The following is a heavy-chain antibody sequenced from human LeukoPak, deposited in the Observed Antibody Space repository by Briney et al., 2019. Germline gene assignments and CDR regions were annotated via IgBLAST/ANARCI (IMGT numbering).Heavy chain of an antibody. Sequence: PSETLSLTCAVYGGSFSGYYWSWIRQPPGKGLEWIGEINHSGSTNYNPSLKSRVTISVDTSKNQFSLTLSSVTAADTAVYYCARVRCSSTSCYAGHYYYYYYMDVWGKGTTVTVSS. D-gene: IGHD2-2*01. J-gene: IGHJ6*03. CDR3: ARVRCSSTSCYAGHYYYYYYMDV. CDR1: GGSFSGYY. CDR2: INHSGST. V-gene: IGHV4-34*01.